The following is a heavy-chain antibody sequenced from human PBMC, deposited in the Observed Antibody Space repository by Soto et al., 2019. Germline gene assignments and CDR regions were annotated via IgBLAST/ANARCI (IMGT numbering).Heavy chain of an antibody. J-gene: IGHJ4*02. CDR1: GGTFSSYA. D-gene: IGHD3-22*01. CDR2: IIPIFGPA. Sequence: QVQLVQSGAEVKKPGSSVKVSCKASGGTFSSYAISWLRRAPGQGLAWMGGIIPIFGPADNAQKFQGRVTITTDESTSTAYMELSSLRSEETAVYYCAKHYDRSGYYYRGLDYWGQGTLVTVS. V-gene: IGHV1-69*05. CDR3: AKHYDRSGYYYRGLDY.